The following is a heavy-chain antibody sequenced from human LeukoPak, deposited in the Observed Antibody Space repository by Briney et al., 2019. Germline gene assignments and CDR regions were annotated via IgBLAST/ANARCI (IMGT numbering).Heavy chain of an antibody. CDR2: IHYSGGT. CDR1: GDSISSFW. V-gene: IGHV4-59*01. J-gene: IGHJ4*02. Sequence: SETLSLTCTVSGDSISSFWWSWIRQPPGKGLEWIGCIHYSGGTKYHPSFKSRVAMSVDTSKNQFSLKLTSVTAADSAVYYCARDLELERDRWNYFEPWGQGTLVTVSS. CDR3: ARDLELERDRWNYFEP. D-gene: IGHD1-1*01.